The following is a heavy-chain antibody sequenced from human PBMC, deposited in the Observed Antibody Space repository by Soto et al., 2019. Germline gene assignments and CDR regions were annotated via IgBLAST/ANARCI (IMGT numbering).Heavy chain of an antibody. D-gene: IGHD1-26*01. J-gene: IGHJ4*02. CDR2: ISSSSSYT. Sequence: PGGSLRLSCAASGFTFSDYYMSWIRQAPGKGLEWVSYISSSSSYTNYADSVKGRFTISRDNAKNTLYLQMNGLGAEDAALYYCAKALVGEVGATDYWGQGTLVTVSS. CDR3: AKALVGEVGATDY. V-gene: IGHV3-11*05. CDR1: GFTFSDYY.